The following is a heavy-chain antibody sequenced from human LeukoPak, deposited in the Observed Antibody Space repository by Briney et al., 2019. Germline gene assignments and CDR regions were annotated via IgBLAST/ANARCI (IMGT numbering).Heavy chain of an antibody. D-gene: IGHD6-13*01. J-gene: IGHJ4*02. CDR1: GYNFAHYW. V-gene: IGHV5-51*01. Sequence: ESLKISCKSSGYNFAHYWIVWVRQMPGKGLEWMGIINPDDSATTYSPSFQGQVTISADKSISTAFLQWGSLGASDTAVYYCARVTDRGSWYVAYWGQGTLVTVSS. CDR2: INPDDSAT. CDR3: ARVTDRGSWYVAY.